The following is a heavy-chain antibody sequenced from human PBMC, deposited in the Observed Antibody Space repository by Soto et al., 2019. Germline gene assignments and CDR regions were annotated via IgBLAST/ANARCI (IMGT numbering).Heavy chain of an antibody. CDR3: AKVRGSSGLGVDYYYHGMDV. J-gene: IGHJ6*02. D-gene: IGHD1-26*01. CDR1: GFTFSDHY. Sequence: PGGSLRLSCAASGFTFSDHYMDWVRQAPGKGLEWVGRTRNKANSYTTEYAASVKGRFTISTDDSKNSLYLQMNSLKTEDTAVYYCAKVRGSSGLGVDYYYHGMDVWGQGTTVTVSS. CDR2: TRNKANSYTT. V-gene: IGHV3-72*01.